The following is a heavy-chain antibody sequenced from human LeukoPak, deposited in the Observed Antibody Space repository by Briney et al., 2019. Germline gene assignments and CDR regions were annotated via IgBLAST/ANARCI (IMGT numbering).Heavy chain of an antibody. CDR1: GFTFSNYA. D-gene: IGHD3-10*01. CDR2: ISANGYST. J-gene: IGHJ4*02. Sequence: GGSLRLSCAASGFTFSNYAMSWVRQAPGKGLEWVSAISANGYSTYYADSVKGQFTISRDNYKNTLYLQMNSLRAEDTAVYYCAKDYGSGSYYRLLTWGQGTLVTVSS. V-gene: IGHV3-23*01. CDR3: AKDYGSGSYYRLLT.